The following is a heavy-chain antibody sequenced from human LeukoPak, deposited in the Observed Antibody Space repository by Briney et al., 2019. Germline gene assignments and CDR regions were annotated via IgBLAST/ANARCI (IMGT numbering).Heavy chain of an antibody. CDR1: GFTFSSYA. Sequence: GGSLRLSCAASGFTFSSYAMSWVRQAPGKGLEWVSAISGSGGSTYYADSVKGRFTISRDNSKNTLYLQLNSLRAEDTAVYYCAKGQGRGDYYFDYWGQGTLVTVSS. CDR3: AKGQGRGDYYFDY. D-gene: IGHD3-16*01. CDR2: ISGSGGST. J-gene: IGHJ4*02. V-gene: IGHV3-23*01.